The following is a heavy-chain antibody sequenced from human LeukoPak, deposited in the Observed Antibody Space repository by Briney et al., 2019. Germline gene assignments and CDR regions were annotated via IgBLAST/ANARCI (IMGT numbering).Heavy chain of an antibody. Sequence: SSVKVSCKASGGTFSSYAISWVRQALGQGLEWMGRIIPIFGTANYAQKFQGRVTITTDESTSTAYMELSSLRSEDTAMYYCARDRDGYIYFDYWGQGTLVTVSS. CDR2: IIPIFGTA. V-gene: IGHV1-69*05. CDR3: ARDRDGYIYFDY. J-gene: IGHJ4*02. CDR1: GGTFSSYA. D-gene: IGHD5-24*01.